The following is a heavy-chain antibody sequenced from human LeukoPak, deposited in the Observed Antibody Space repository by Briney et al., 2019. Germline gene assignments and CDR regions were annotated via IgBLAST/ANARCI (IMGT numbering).Heavy chain of an antibody. Sequence: ASVKVSCKASGYTFTSYYMHWVRQAPGQGLEWMGIINPSGGSTSYAQKFQGRVTMTRDMSTSTVYMELSSLRSEDTAVYYCARGHWNGFRRLDAFDIWGQGTMVTVSS. J-gene: IGHJ3*02. CDR1: GYTFTSYY. CDR2: INPSGGST. V-gene: IGHV1-46*01. CDR3: ARGHWNGFRRLDAFDI. D-gene: IGHD1-1*01.